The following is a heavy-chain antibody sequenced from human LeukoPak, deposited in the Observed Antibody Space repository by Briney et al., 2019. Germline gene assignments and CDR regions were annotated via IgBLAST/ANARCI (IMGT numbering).Heavy chain of an antibody. CDR3: AREVVDRGSAFDI. V-gene: IGHV3-21*01. D-gene: IGHD1-14*01. CDR1: GFTFSSYS. J-gene: IGHJ3*02. CDR2: ISSSSSYI. Sequence: GGSQRLSCAASGFTFSSYSMDCVRQAPGKGLEWVSSISSSSSYIYYADSVKGRFTISRDNAKNSLYLQMNSLRAEDTAVYYCAREVVDRGSAFDIWGQGTMVTVSS.